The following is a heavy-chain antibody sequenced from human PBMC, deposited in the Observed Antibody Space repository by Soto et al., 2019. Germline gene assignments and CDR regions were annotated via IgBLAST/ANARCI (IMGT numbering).Heavy chain of an antibody. CDR3: ARVDTIFGVVGYGMDV. D-gene: IGHD3-3*01. J-gene: IGHJ6*02. Sequence: ASVKVSCKASGYTFTRYAMHWVRQAPGQRLEWMGWMNAGNGNTKYSQKFQDRVTITRDTSASTAYMELSSLRSEDTAVYYCARVDTIFGVVGYGMDVWGQGPTVTAP. CDR1: GYTFTRYA. CDR2: MNAGNGNT. V-gene: IGHV1-3*01.